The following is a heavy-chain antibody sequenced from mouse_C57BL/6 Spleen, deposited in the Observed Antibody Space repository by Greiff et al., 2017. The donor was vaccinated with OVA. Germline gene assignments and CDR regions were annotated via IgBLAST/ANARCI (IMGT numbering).Heavy chain of an antibody. CDR3: ARDVPYYDGSSYGYFDV. V-gene: IGHV1-64*01. CDR2: IHPNSGST. Sequence: QVQLKQPGAELVKPGASVKLSCKASGYTFTSYWMHWVKQRPGQGLEWIGMIHPNSGSTNYNEKFKSKATLTVDKSSSTAYMQLSSLTSEDSAVDYCARDVPYYDGSSYGYFDVWGTGTTVTVSS. J-gene: IGHJ1*03. CDR1: GYTFTSYW. D-gene: IGHD1-1*01.